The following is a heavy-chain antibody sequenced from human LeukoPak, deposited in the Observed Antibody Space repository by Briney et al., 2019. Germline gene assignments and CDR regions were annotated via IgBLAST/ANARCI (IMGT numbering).Heavy chain of an antibody. CDR1: GGSISSYY. CDR2: IYYSGST. J-gene: IGHJ4*02. V-gene: IGHV4-59*01. D-gene: IGHD3-22*01. CDR3: AARLYYYDRSGYYGY. Sequence: SETLPLTCTVSGGSISSYYWSWIRQPPGKGLEWIGYIYYSGSTNYNPSLKSRVTISVDTSKNQFSLKLSSVTAADTAVYYCAARLYYYDRSGYYGYWGQGTLVTVSS.